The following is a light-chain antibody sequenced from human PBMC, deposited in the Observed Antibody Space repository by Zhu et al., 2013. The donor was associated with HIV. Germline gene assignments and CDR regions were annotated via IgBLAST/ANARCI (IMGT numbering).Light chain of an antibody. V-gene: IGKV1-27*01. Sequence: DIQMTQSPSSLSASIGDRVTITCRASQTISSYLNWYQQKPGRVPKLLVYAASSLQSGVPSRFSGSGSGTDFTLTISSLQPADVATYYCQEYFSAPRTFGGGTKVEIK. J-gene: IGKJ4*01. CDR3: QEYFSAPRT. CDR1: QTISSY. CDR2: AAS.